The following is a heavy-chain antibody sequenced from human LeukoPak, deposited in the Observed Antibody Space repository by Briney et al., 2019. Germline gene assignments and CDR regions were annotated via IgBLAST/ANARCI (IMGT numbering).Heavy chain of an antibody. CDR2: ISSSSSYI. Sequence: GGSLRLSCAASGFTFSSYSMNWVRQAPGKGLEWVSSISSSSSYIYYADSVKGRFAISRDNAKNSLYLQMNSLRAEDTAVYYCARVQYHDYVWGSYRYEIDYWGQGTLVTVSS. V-gene: IGHV3-21*01. J-gene: IGHJ4*02. D-gene: IGHD3-16*02. CDR3: ARVQYHDYVWGSYRYEIDY. CDR1: GFTFSSYS.